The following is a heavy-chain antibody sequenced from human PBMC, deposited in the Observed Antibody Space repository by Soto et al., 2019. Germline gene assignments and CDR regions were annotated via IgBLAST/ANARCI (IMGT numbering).Heavy chain of an antibody. CDR3: AAASGGMDV. D-gene: IGHD1-26*01. Sequence: XATLSLTCAVYGGCFSGYYWSWIRQPPGKGLEWIGEINHSGSTNYNPSLKSRVTISVDTSKNQFSLKLSSVTAADTAVYYCAAASGGMDVWGQGTTVTVSS. V-gene: IGHV4-34*01. J-gene: IGHJ6*02. CDR1: GGCFSGYY. CDR2: INHSGST.